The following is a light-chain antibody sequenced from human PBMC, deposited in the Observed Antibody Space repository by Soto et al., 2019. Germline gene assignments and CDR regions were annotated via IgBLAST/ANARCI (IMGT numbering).Light chain of an antibody. CDR1: QSVSSY. J-gene: IGKJ4*01. Sequence: EIVLTQSPATLSLSPGERATLSCRASQSVSSYLAWYQQKPGQAPRLLIYDASNRATGIPARFSGSGSGTDFNLAISSRDHEDCADYYSKHSRNRQPVTLGGGTKEEIK. V-gene: IGKV3-11*01. CDR3: KHSRNRQPVT. CDR2: DAS.